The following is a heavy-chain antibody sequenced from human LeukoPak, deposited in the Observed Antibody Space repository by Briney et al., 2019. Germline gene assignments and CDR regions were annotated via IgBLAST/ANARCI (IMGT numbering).Heavy chain of an antibody. J-gene: IGHJ4*02. V-gene: IGHV1-69*05. CDR2: IIPIFGTA. CDR3: ARAWFTSGGKASGHFDY. Sequence: GASVKVPCKASGGTFSSYAISWVRQAPGQGLEWMGGIIPIFGTANYAQKFQGRVTITTDESTSTAYMELSSLRSEDTAVYYCARAWFTSGGKASGHFDYWGQGTLVTVSS. D-gene: IGHD3-16*01. CDR1: GGTFSSYA.